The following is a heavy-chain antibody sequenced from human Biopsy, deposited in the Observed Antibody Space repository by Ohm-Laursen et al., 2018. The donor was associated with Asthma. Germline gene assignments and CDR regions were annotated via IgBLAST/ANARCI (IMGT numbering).Heavy chain of an antibody. CDR3: AKAERYFDCYWFDP. Sequence: SLRLSCSASGFTFSSYAMSWVRQAPGKGLEGVSVISGSGGSTYYADSVKGRFTISRDNSKNTLYLQMNSLRAEDTAVYYCAKAERYFDCYWFDPWGQGTLVTVSS. V-gene: IGHV3-23*01. CDR2: ISGSGGST. J-gene: IGHJ5*02. CDR1: GFTFSSYA. D-gene: IGHD3-9*01.